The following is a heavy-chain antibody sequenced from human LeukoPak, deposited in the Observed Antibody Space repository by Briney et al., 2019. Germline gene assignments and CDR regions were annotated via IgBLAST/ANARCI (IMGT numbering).Heavy chain of an antibody. V-gene: IGHV4-59*08. J-gene: IGHJ4*02. CDR3: ARSGVVVAAFDY. D-gene: IGHD2-15*01. CDR1: GGSISSYY. Sequence: SETLSLTCTVSGGSISSYYWSWIRQPPGKGLEWIGYIHYSGSTNYNPSFKSRVTISVDTSKNQFSLKLSSVTAADTAVYYCARSGVVVAAFDYGGQGTLVTVSP. CDR2: IHYSGST.